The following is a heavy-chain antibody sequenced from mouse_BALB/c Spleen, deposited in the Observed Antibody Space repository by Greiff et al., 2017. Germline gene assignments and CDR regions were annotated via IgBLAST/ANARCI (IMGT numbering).Heavy chain of an antibody. D-gene: IGHD1-1*01. J-gene: IGHJ1*01. CDR1: GYTFSSYW. CDR2: ILPGSGST. CDR3: SRGCITRYWYFDV. Sequence: QVQLKQSGAELMKPGASVKISCKATGYTFSSYWIEWVKQRPGHGLEWIGEILPGSGSTNYNDKFKGKATFTADTSSNTSYMQLSSLTSEDSAVYYCSRGCITRYWYFDVWGAGTTVTVSS. V-gene: IGHV1-9*01.